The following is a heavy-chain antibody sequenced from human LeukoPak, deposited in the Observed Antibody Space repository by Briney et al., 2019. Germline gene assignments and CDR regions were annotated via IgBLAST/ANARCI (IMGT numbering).Heavy chain of an antibody. V-gene: IGHV3-30*02. CDR3: GKDRNAYYYYGMDV. CDR1: GFTFSSYG. Sequence: GGSLRLSCAASGFTFSSYGMHWVRQAPGKGLEWVAFIRYDGSNKYYADSVKGRFTISRDNSKNSLYLQMNSLRAEDTALYYCGKDRNAYYYYGMDVWGQGTTVTVSS. CDR2: IRYDGSNK. J-gene: IGHJ6*02.